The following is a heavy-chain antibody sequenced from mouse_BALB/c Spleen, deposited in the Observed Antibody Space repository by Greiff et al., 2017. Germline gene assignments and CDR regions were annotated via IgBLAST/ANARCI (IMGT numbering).Heavy chain of an antibody. CDR3: NAPQGNYYFDY. J-gene: IGHJ2*01. CDR1: GFNIKDYY. CDR2: IDPENGDT. D-gene: IGHD2-1*01. Sequence: VQLQQSGAELVRSGASVKLSCTASGFNIKDYYMHWVKQRPEQGLEWIGWIDPENGDTEYAPKFQGKATMTADTSSNTAYLQLSSLTSEDTAVYYCNAPQGNYYFDYWGQGTTLTVSS. V-gene: IGHV14-4*02.